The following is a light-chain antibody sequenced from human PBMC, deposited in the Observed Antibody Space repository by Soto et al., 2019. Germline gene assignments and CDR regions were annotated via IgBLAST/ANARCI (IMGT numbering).Light chain of an antibody. CDR3: SSYTSSSTRV. J-gene: IGLJ2*01. V-gene: IGLV2-14*01. Sequence: QSALTQPASVSGSPGQSITISCTGTSSDVGGYNYVSWYQQHPGKAPKLMIYDVSNRPSEVSNRFSGSKSGNTASLTISGLQAEDEADYYCSSYTSSSTRVFGGGTQLTVL. CDR1: SSDVGGYNY. CDR2: DVS.